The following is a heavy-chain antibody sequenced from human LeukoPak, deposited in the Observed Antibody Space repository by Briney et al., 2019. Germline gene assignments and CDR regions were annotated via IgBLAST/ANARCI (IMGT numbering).Heavy chain of an antibody. D-gene: IGHD3-22*01. CDR3: ARGFPYYYDTSGYFFDY. V-gene: IGHV3-48*03. CDR1: GFIFSNYE. J-gene: IGHJ4*02. CDR2: VSSSGDTI. Sequence: GGSLRLSCAASGFIFSNYEMNWVRQAPGKGLEWVSYVSSSGDTIYYADSVKSRFSISRDNAKSSLFLQMNSLRAEDTAVYYCARGFPYYYDTSGYFFDYWGQGTLVTVSS.